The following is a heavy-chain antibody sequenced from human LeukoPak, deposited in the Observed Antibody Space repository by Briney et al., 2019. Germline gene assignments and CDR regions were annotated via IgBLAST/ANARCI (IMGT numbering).Heavy chain of an antibody. D-gene: IGHD3-3*01. J-gene: IGHJ4*02. CDR1: GFTFSNYW. CDR2: IKEDGSER. V-gene: IGHV3-7*01. Sequence: GGSLRLSCTASGFTFSNYWMSWVRQAPGKGLEWLANIKEDGSERNYGDSVKGRFTISRDNAKNSLYLQMNSLRAEDTAVYYCAREGDPYYDFWSGYYSSGLPFDYWGQGTLATVSS. CDR3: AREGDPYYDFWSGYYSSGLPFDY.